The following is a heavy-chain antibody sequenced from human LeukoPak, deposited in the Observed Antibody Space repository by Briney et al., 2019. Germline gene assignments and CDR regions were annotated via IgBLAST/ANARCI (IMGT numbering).Heavy chain of an antibody. V-gene: IGHV3-23*01. CDR2: ISGSGGST. CDR1: GFTFSSYA. CDR3: AKLYGYSYGYIDF. Sequence: PGGSLRLSCAASGFTFSSYAMSWVRQAPGKGLEWVSAISGSGGSTYYADSVKGRFTISRDNAKSSLYLQMNSLRAEDTALYYCAKLYGYSYGYIDFWGQGTLVTVSS. D-gene: IGHD5-18*01. J-gene: IGHJ4*02.